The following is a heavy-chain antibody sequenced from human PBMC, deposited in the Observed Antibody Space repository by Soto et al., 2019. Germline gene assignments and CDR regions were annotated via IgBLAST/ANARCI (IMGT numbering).Heavy chain of an antibody. CDR3: ARPYSSNSNWFDP. CDR2: LRDDADDA. Sequence: QVQLVESGGGVVQPGRSLRLARVASGFTFSNYGMHWVRQAPGKGLEWVAALRDDADDAYYGDSVKGRFTISRDNSKNTLYLQMSSLRAEDTAVYYCARPYSSNSNWFDPWGQGTLVTVSS. J-gene: IGHJ5*02. CDR1: GFTFSNYG. V-gene: IGHV3-33*01. D-gene: IGHD6-19*01.